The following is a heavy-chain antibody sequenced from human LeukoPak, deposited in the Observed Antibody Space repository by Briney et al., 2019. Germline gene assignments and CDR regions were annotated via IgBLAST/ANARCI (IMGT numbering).Heavy chain of an antibody. CDR3: ARIAAAGTLKGPVWD. D-gene: IGHD6-13*01. CDR2: INTDGSST. V-gene: IGHV3-74*01. CDR1: GFTFRSYW. Sequence: GGSLRLSCAASGFTFRSYWMHWVRQAPGKGLVWVSRINTDGSSTTYADSVKGRFTISRDNSKNTLYLQMNSLRAEDTAVYYCARIAAAGTLKGPVWDWGQGTLVTVSS. J-gene: IGHJ4*02.